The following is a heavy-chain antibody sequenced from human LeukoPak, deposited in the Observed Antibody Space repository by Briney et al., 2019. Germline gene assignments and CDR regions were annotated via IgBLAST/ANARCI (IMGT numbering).Heavy chain of an antibody. Sequence: GGSLRLSCAASGFTFSDHYMDWLRQAPGKRLEWVGRNRNKANKHNTESAVSVKGRFTISRDDSKNSLYLQMNSLKIEDTAVYYCARSSYGAFDYWGPGTLVTVSS. CDR3: ARSSYGAFDY. CDR2: NRNKANKHNT. V-gene: IGHV3-72*01. J-gene: IGHJ4*02. D-gene: IGHD4-17*01. CDR1: GFTFSDHY.